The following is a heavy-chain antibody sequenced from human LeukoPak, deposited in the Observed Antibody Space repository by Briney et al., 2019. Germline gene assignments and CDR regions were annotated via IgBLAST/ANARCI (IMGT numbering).Heavy chain of an antibody. J-gene: IGHJ4*02. CDR3: ARDVVAAAGTWDY. D-gene: IGHD6-13*01. CDR1: GYSISSGYY. V-gene: IGHV4-38-2*02. Sequence: SETLSLTCTVSGYSISSGYYWGWIRQPPGKGLEWIGSIYHSGSTYYNSSLKSRVTISVDTSKNQFSLKLGSVTAADTAVYYCARDVVAAAGTWDYWGQGTLVTVSS. CDR2: IYHSGST.